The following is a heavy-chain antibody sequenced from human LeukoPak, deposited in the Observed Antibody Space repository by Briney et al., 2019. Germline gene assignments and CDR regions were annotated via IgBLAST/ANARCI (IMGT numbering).Heavy chain of an antibody. CDR2: VNHSGST. J-gene: IGHJ3*02. V-gene: IGHV4-34*01. CDR1: GGSFSGYY. D-gene: IGHD3-3*01. Sequence: SETLSLTCAVYGGSFSGYYWSWIRQPPGKGLEWIGEVNHSGSTNYNPSLKSRVTISVETSKNQFSLKLSSVTAADTAVYYCARSTTLRGYDFWSGYYRNDAFDIWGQGTMVTVSS. CDR3: ARSTTLRGYDFWSGYYRNDAFDI.